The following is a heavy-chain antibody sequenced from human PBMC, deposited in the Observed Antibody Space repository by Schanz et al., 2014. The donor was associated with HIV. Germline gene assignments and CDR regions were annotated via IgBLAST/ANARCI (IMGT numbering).Heavy chain of an antibody. J-gene: IGHJ6*02. CDR1: GYIFIDYY. CDR2: IKPNSGDT. CDR3: ARKMSISNQWLRALYSNYGMDV. V-gene: IGHV1-2*02. D-gene: IGHD5-12*01. Sequence: QVQLVQSGAEVKKPGSSVKVSCKASGYIFIDYYIHWVRQAPGQGPEWMGYIKPNSGDTFYAQKFQGRVTMTRNTSINTAYMEVSGLKSEDTAVYYCARKMSISNQWLRALYSNYGMDVWGQGTTVTVSS.